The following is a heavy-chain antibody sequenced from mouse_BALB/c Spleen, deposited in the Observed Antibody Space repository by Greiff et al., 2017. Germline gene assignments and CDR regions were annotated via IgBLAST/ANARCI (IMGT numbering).Heavy chain of an antibody. J-gene: IGHJ2*01. CDR1: GFTFSSFG. Sequence: EVHLVESGGGLVQPGGSRKLSCAASGFTFSSFGMHWVRQAPEKGLEWVAYISSGSSTIYYADTVKGRFTISRDNPKNTLFLQMTSLRSEDTAMYYCARSRGNGYFDYWGQGTTLTVSS. CDR2: ISSGSSTI. D-gene: IGHD2-1*01. V-gene: IGHV5-17*02. CDR3: ARSRGNGYFDY.